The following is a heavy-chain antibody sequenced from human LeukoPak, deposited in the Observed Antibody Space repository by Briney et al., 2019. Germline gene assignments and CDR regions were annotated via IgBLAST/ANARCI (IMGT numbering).Heavy chain of an antibody. CDR1: RLHISTHA. V-gene: IGHV3-48*03. CDR3: AREKTACGGDCYDS. D-gene: IGHD2-21*01. J-gene: IGHJ4*02. CDR2: ISSSGTPI. Sequence: GASLTPSTHPYRLHISTHAMTVIHQPPEQQTQHTSNISSSGTPIHYADSVKGRFTISRDNAKNSLFLQMNSLRAEDTAVYYCAREKTACGGDCYDSWGQGTLVTVSS.